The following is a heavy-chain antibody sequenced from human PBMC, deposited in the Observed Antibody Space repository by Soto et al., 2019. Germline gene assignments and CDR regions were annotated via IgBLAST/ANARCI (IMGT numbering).Heavy chain of an antibody. Sequence: ASVKVSCKASGYTFTSYYMHWVRQAPGQGLEWMGIINPSGGSTSYAQKFQGRVTMTRDTSTSTVYMELSSLRSEDTAVYYCARTKETYYGDYPTTVAFDIWGQGTMVTVSS. V-gene: IGHV1-46*01. CDR1: GYTFTSYY. D-gene: IGHD4-17*01. J-gene: IGHJ3*02. CDR3: ARTKETYYGDYPTTVAFDI. CDR2: INPSGGST.